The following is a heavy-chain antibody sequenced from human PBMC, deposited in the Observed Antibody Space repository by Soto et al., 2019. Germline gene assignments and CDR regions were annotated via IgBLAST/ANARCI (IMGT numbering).Heavy chain of an antibody. Sequence: SETLSLTCAVYGGSFSGYYWSWIRQPPGKGLEWIGEINHSGSTNYNPSLKSRVTISVDTSKNQFSLKLSSVTAADTAVYYCARVNEGTTDGLVDPIYYYYGMDVWGQGTTVTVSS. D-gene: IGHD4-4*01. CDR3: ARVNEGTTDGLVDPIYYYYGMDV. J-gene: IGHJ6*02. CDR2: INHSGST. CDR1: GGSFSGYY. V-gene: IGHV4-34*01.